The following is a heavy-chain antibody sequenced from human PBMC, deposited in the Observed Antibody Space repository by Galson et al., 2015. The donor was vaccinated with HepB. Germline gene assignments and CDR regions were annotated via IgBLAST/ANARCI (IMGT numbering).Heavy chain of an antibody. CDR1: GFTVSSNY. CDR2: IYSGGSP. D-gene: IGHD6-19*01. CDR3: ARAILSLRIAVAGPVYGMDV. Sequence: SLRLSCAASGFTVSSNYMSWVRQAPGKGLEWVSVIYSGGSPYYAASVKGRFTISRDNSKNTLYLQRNSLRAEDTAVYYCARAILSLRIAVAGPVYGMDVWGQGTTVTVSS. J-gene: IGHJ6*02. V-gene: IGHV3-66*01.